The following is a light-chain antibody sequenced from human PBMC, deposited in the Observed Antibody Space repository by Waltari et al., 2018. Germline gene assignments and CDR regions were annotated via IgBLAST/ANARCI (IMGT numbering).Light chain of an antibody. V-gene: IGLV2-23*02. J-gene: IGLJ3*02. CDR1: SSDLGRYNF. Sequence: QSALTQPASVSGAPGPPITIPCTGTSSDLGRYNFVSWYQHHPGKAPKLILYEVTKSPSGVSDRFSGSKSGNTASLTISGLQAEDDADYYCYSSAMSAFVVFGGGTKLTVL. CDR3: YSSAMSAFVV. CDR2: EVT.